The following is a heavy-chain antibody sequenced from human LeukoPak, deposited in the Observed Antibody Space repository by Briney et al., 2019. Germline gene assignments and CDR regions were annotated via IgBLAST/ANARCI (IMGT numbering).Heavy chain of an antibody. CDR3: ARDYDILTGYYCYGMDV. V-gene: IGHV3-21*01. CDR1: GFTFSSYS. J-gene: IGHJ6*02. Sequence: GGSLRLSCAASGFTFSSYSMNWVRQAPGKGLEWVSSISSSSSYIYYADSVKGRFTISRDNAKNSLYLQMNSLRAEDTAVYYCARDYDILTGYYCYGMDVWGQGTTATVSS. CDR2: ISSSSSYI. D-gene: IGHD3-9*01.